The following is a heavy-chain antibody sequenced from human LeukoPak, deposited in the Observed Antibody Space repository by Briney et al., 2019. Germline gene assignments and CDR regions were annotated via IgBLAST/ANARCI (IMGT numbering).Heavy chain of an antibody. J-gene: IGHJ6*03. D-gene: IGHD4-11*01. V-gene: IGHV1-18*01. CDR3: ARGATVTTVYYYYMDV. Sequence: ASVKVSCTASGYTFTSYGISWVRQAPGQGLEWMGWISAYNGNTNYAQKLQGRVTITTDTSTSTAYMELRSLRSDDTAVYYCARGATVTTVYYYYMDVWGKGTTVTVSS. CDR2: ISAYNGNT. CDR1: GYTFTSYG.